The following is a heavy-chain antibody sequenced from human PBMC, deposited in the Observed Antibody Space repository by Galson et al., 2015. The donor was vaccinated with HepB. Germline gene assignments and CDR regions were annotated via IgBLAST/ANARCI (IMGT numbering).Heavy chain of an antibody. CDR3: ARENYYGSGSASDIYGMDV. Sequence: TLSLTCTVSGGSISSGGYYWSWIRQHPGKGLEWIGYIYYSGSTYYNPSLKSRVTISVDTSKNQFSLKLSSVTAADTAVYYCARENYYGSGSASDIYGMDVWGQGTTVTVSS. CDR1: GGSISSGGYY. D-gene: IGHD3-10*01. CDR2: IYYSGST. V-gene: IGHV4-31*03. J-gene: IGHJ6*02.